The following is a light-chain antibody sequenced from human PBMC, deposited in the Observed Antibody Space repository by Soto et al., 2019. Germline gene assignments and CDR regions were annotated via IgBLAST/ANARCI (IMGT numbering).Light chain of an antibody. CDR2: GTS. CDR1: QSISNNH. Sequence: EIVLTQSPGTPSLSPGERVTLSCRASQSISNNHLAWYQQKPGQAPRLLIHGTSNRATGIPDRFSGSGSGTDFTLTFSRLEPEDFAVYYCEYYGSSITFGGGPRWIS. J-gene: IGKJ4*01. V-gene: IGKV3-20*01. CDR3: EYYGSSIT.